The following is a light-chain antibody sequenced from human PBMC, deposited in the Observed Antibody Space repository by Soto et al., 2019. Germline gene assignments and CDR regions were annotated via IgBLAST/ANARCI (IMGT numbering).Light chain of an antibody. V-gene: IGLV2-23*01. CDR2: EGS. CDR3: CSYAGSSTLV. Sequence: QSVLTQPASVSGSAGQSITISFTGTSSDVGSYNLVSWYQQHPGKAPKLMIYEGSKRPSGVSNRFSGSKSGNTASLTISGLQAEDEADYHCCSYAGSSTLVFGGGTQLTVL. J-gene: IGLJ2*01. CDR1: SSDVGSYNL.